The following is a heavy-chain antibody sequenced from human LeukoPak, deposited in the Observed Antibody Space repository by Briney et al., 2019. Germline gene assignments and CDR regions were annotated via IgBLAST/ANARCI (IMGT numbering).Heavy chain of an antibody. J-gene: IGHJ4*02. D-gene: IGHD6-19*01. CDR2: FDPEDGET. CDR3: AFLGSGWYYFDY. CDR1: GYTLTELS. V-gene: IGHV1-24*01. Sequence: ASVNVSCKVSGYTLTELSMHWVRQAPGKGLEWMGGFDPEDGETIYAQKFQGRVTMTEDTSTDTAYMELSSLRSEDTAVYYCAFLGSGWYYFDYWGQGTLVTVSS.